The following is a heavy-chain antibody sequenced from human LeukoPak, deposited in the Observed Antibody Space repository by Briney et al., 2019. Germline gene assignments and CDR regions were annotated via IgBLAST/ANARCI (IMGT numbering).Heavy chain of an antibody. J-gene: IGHJ3*02. V-gene: IGHV1-69*06. D-gene: IGHD2-15*01. CDR3: ARGVVVMAFDI. Sequence: ASVTVSCKASGGTFSSYAISWVRQAPGQGLEWMGGIIPIFGTANYAQKFQGRVTITADKSTSTAYMELSSLRSEDTAVYYCARGVVVMAFDIWGQGTMVTVSS. CDR2: IIPIFGTA. CDR1: GGTFSSYA.